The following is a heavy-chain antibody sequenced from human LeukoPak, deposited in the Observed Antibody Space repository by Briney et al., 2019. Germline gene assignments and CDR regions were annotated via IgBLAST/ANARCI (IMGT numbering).Heavy chain of an antibody. CDR2: INHSGST. CDR1: GGSFSGYY. D-gene: IGHD3-3*01. CDR3: ARGEPTNFDFWSGYPGKYYFDY. Sequence: PSETLSLTCAVHGGSFSGYYWSWIRQPPGKGLEWIGEINHSGSTNYNPSLKSRVTISVDTSKNQFSLKLSSVTGADTAVYYCARGEPTNFDFWSGYPGKYYFDYWGQGTLVTVSS. J-gene: IGHJ4*02. V-gene: IGHV4-34*01.